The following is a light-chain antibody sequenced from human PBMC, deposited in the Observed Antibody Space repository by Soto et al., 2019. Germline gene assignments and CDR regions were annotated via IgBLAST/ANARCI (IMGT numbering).Light chain of an antibody. Sequence: EIVLTQSPGTLSLSPGERATLSCRASQSVSSSSLAWYQQKPGQAPRLLIYGASSRATTIPDRFSGSGSETDFTLTISRLEPEDFAVYFCQQYGSSPSFGGGTKVRSN. CDR3: QQYGSSPS. J-gene: IGKJ4*01. CDR2: GAS. V-gene: IGKV3-20*01. CDR1: QSVSSSS.